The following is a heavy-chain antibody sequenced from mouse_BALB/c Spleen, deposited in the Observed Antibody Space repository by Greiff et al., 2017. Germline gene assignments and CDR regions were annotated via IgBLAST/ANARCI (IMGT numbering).Heavy chain of an antibody. D-gene: IGHD5-1*01. J-gene: IGHJ3*01. CDR3: NAPYLFAY. CDR2: IDPENGDT. V-gene: IGHV14-4*02. Sequence: EVQLQESGAELVRSGASVKLSCTASGFNIKDYYMHWVKQRPEQGLEWIGWIDPENGDTEYAPKFQGKATMTADTSSNTAYLQLSSLTSEDTAVYYCNAPYLFAYWGQGTLVTVSA. CDR1: GFNIKDYY.